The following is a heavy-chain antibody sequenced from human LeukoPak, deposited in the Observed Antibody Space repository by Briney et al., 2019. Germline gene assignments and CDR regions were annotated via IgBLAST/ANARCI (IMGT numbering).Heavy chain of an antibody. V-gene: IGHV4-4*07. Sequence: SETLSLTCTVSGGPISSYYWSWIRQPAGEGLEWIGRIYPSESTNYNPSLKSRVTMSVDTSKNPFSLKQSSVTAADTAVYYCAREGFCSGGSCRSGRWYFDLWGRGTLVTVSS. J-gene: IGHJ2*01. CDR3: AREGFCSGGSCRSGRWYFDL. D-gene: IGHD2-15*01. CDR1: GGPISSYY. CDR2: IYPSEST.